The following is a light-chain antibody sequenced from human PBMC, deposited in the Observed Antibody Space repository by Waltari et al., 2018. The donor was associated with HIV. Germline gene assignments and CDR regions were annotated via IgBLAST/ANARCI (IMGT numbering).Light chain of an antibody. Sequence: SSELTQDPAVSVALGQTVRITCQGDSLRSYYASWYQQKPGQAPLLVIYGKNNRPSGIPEQFSGSGIGNTASLTITGAQAEDEADYYYNSRDSSGNHVLFGGGTKLTVL. V-gene: IGLV3-19*01. CDR1: SLRSYY. CDR2: GKN. CDR3: NSRDSSGNHVL. J-gene: IGLJ2*01.